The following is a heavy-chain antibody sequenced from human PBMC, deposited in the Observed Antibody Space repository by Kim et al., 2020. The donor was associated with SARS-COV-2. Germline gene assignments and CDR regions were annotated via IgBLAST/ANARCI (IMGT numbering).Heavy chain of an antibody. V-gene: IGHV4-39*01. D-gene: IGHD6-13*01. J-gene: IGHJ6*02. CDR2: IYYSGST. CDR1: GGSISSSSYY. Sequence: SETLSLTCTVSGGSISSSSYYWGWIRQPPGKGLEWIGSIYYSGSTYYNPSLKSRVTISVDTSKNQFSLKLSSVTAADTAVYYCARHVGQQQLADQLRGGYYYYGMDVWGQGTTVTVSS. CDR3: ARHVGQQQLADQLRGGYYYYGMDV.